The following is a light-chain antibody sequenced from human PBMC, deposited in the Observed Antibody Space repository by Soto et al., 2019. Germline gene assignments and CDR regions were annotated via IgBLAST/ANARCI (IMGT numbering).Light chain of an antibody. Sequence: DIVLTQSPGTLSLSPGERVTLSCRASETVNNNFLGWYQQKPGQAPRLLIFAASRRATGIPDRFSGSGSGTDFTLTISRLEPEDFGVYYCQQYGSSPPYTFGQGTKLEIK. V-gene: IGKV3-20*01. CDR1: ETVNNNF. CDR3: QQYGSSPPYT. J-gene: IGKJ2*01. CDR2: AAS.